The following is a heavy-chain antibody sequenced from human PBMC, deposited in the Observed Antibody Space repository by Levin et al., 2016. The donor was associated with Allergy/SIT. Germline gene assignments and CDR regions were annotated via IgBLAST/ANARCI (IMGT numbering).Heavy chain of an antibody. D-gene: IGHD6-19*01. J-gene: IGHJ4*02. CDR2: IYPGDSDT. Sequence: VRQMPGKGLEWMGIIYPGDSDTRYSPSFQGQVTISADKSISTAYLQWSSLKASDTAMYYCARQDAGSGWYGYYFDYWGQGTLVTVSS. CDR3: ARQDAGSGWYGYYFDY. V-gene: IGHV5-51*01.